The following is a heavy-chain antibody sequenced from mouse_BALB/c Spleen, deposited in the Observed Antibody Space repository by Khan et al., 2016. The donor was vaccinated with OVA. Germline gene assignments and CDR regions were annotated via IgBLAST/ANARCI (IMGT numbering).Heavy chain of an antibody. CDR3: ARNPFGY. J-gene: IGHJ3*01. V-gene: IGHV1-59*01. Sequence: QVQLKQSGTELVRPGTSVKLSCKASGYTFTSYWMNWIKQRPEQGLEWIGRIDPYDSETNYNQKFKDKATLTVDKSSNTAYMQLTSLTSEDSAVYYCARNPFGYWGQGTLVTVSA. CDR1: GYTFTSYW. CDR2: IDPYDSET.